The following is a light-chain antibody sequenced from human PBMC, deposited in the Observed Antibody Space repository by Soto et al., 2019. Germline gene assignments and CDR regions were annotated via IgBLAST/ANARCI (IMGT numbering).Light chain of an antibody. J-gene: IGLJ1*01. V-gene: IGLV2-14*01. CDR1: SSDVGTYNH. CDR3: CSYTTSSTLV. Sequence: QSVLTQPASVSGSPGQSITISCTGSSSDVGTYNHVSWYQQHPGKAPQLIIYEVSNRPSGLSNRFSASKSGNTASLTISGLQAVDEADYYCCSYTTSSTLVFGTGTKVTVL. CDR2: EVS.